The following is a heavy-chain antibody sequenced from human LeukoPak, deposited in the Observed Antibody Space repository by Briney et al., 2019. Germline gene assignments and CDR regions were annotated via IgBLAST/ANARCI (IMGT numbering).Heavy chain of an antibody. J-gene: IGHJ4*02. Sequence: ASVKVSCKASGYTFTAYYIHWVRQAPGQGLEWMGWINNKNGDTNHAQRFQGRVTITRDTSINTVYMELSRLRSDDTAVYYCTRGTAAAGPFDYWGQGTLVTVS. V-gene: IGHV1-2*02. CDR1: GYTFTAYY. CDR2: INNKNGDT. CDR3: TRGTAAAGPFDY. D-gene: IGHD6-13*01.